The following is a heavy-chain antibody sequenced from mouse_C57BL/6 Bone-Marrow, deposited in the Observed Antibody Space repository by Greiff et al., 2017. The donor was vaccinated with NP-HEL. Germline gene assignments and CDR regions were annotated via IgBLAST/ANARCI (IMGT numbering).Heavy chain of an antibody. D-gene: IGHD2-5*01. CDR3: ARVGDYYSNYAD. V-gene: IGHV1-81*01. CDR1: GYTFTSYG. J-gene: IGHJ3*01. Sequence: VKLVESGAELARPGASVKLSCTASGYTFTSYGISWVKQRTGQGLEWIGEIYPRSGHTYYNAKFKGKATLTSDTSSRTAYLQLRLLTSAASAVFGSARVGDYYSNYADWGKGRMVTVSA. CDR2: IYPRSGHT.